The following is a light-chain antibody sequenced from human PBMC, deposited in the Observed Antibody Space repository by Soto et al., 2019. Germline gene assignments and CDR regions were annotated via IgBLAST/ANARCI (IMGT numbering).Light chain of an antibody. CDR1: QSISSN. CDR2: GAS. CDR3: QQYNLWPPIT. J-gene: IGKJ3*01. V-gene: IGKV3-15*01. Sequence: EILMTQSPATRPVSPGERVTLSCRASQSISSNLAWYQQKPGQAPRLLLYGASTRANGIPGSISGGGSWTEFILIISSLQSPDFSVYYCQQYNLWPPITFGPGTKVDIK.